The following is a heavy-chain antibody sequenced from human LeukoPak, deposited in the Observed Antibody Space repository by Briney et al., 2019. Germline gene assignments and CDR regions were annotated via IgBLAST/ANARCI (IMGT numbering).Heavy chain of an antibody. J-gene: IGHJ3*02. CDR2: ISAYNGNT. CDR1: GYTFTSYG. D-gene: IGHD3-22*01. CDR3: ARAGYYDSSGPSRAFDI. V-gene: IGHV1-18*01. Sequence: ASVKVSCKASGYTFTSYGISWVRQAPGQGLEWMGWISAYNGNTNYAQKFQGRVTITADKSTSTAYMELSSLRSEDTAVYYCARAGYYDSSGPSRAFDIWGQGTMVTVSS.